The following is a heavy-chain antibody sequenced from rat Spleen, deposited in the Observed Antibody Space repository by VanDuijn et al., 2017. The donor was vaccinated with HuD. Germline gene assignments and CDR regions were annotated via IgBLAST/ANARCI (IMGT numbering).Heavy chain of an antibody. J-gene: IGHJ4*01. V-gene: IGHV5-22*01. CDR2: ISYDGGST. D-gene: IGHD1-9*01. Sequence: EVQLVESGGGLVQPGRSMKLSCAASGFTFSNYGMAWVRQAPKKGLEWVAYISYDGGSTYYRDSVKGRFTISRDNAKSSLYLQMSSLKSEDTATYYCARLGDTHYGYNPLDAWGQGASVTVSS. CDR3: ARLGDTHYGYNPLDA. CDR1: GFTFSNYG.